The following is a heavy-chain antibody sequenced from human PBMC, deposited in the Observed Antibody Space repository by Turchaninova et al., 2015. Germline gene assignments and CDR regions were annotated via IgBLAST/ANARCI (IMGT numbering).Heavy chain of an antibody. CDR3: ARDNDRDDDGWFDS. V-gene: IGHV3-9*03. CDR1: GFIFDNYG. CDR2: INWNGGCM. J-gene: IGHJ5*01. D-gene: IGHD1-1*01. Sequence: EVHLVESGGGLVQPGTSLRLSCAASGFIFDNYGMHWVRQVPGKGLGWVSGINWNGGCMHHVESVLGRFTISRDNAKNSLYLQMNSLRAEDMALYFCARDNDRDDDGWFDSWGQGTLVTVSS.